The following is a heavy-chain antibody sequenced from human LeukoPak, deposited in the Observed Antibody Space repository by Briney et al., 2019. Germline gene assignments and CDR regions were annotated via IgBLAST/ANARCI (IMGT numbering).Heavy chain of an antibody. D-gene: IGHD3-22*01. V-gene: IGHV6-1*01. CDR3: ARGAYDSSGYYYGY. J-gene: IGHJ4*02. CDR2: TYYRSKWYN. Sequence: SQTLSLTCTISGDSVSSNSAAWNWIRQSPSRGLEWLGRTYYRSKWYNDYAVSVKSRITINPDTSKNQFSLKLSSVTAADTAVYYCARGAYDSSGYYYGYWGQGTLVTVSS. CDR1: GDSVSSNSAA.